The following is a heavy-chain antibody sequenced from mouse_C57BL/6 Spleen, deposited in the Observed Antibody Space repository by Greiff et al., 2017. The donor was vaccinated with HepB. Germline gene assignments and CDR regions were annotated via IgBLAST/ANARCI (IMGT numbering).Heavy chain of an antibody. CDR3: TTRGAWFAY. Sequence: VQLQQSGAELVRPGASVKLSCTASGFNIKDDYMHWVKQRPEQGLEWIGWIDPENGDTEYASKFQGKATITADTSSNTAYLQLSSLRSEDTAVYYCTTRGAWFAYWGQGTLVTDSA. CDR2: IDPENGDT. CDR1: GFNIKDDY. V-gene: IGHV14-4*01. J-gene: IGHJ3*01.